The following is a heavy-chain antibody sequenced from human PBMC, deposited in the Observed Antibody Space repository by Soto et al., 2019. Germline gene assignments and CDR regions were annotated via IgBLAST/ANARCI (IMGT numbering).Heavy chain of an antibody. CDR1: GYNFNSYT. D-gene: IGHD1-26*01. V-gene: IGHV1-18*01. Sequence: QVQLVQSGAEVKKPGASVKVSCKASGYNFNSYTISWVRQAPGQGLQWMGRISAYNGNTIYAQKLQGRDTMTTDTSPSTASMELRSLRSDDSAGYHCARVVGALGHWFDPWGQGTLVTVSS. CDR3: ARVVGALGHWFDP. J-gene: IGHJ5*02. CDR2: ISAYNGNT.